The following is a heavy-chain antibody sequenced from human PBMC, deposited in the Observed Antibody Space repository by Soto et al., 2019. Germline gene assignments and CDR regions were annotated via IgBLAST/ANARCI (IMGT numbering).Heavy chain of an antibody. Sequence: QVHLVQSGAEVKKPGASVKLSCKTSGYTFTNFDVNWVRQAAGQGLEWMGWMSPNSENKGYEQKVQRTLSMTRDNSITTAYMELSRLTSDDTAVYYCATSFGRSGNTGGYNCFDFWAQGSLFTVSS. CDR3: ATSFGRSGNTGGYNCFDF. CDR1: GYTFTNFD. D-gene: IGHD5-12*01. V-gene: IGHV1-8*01. CDR2: MSPNSENK. J-gene: IGHJ4*02.